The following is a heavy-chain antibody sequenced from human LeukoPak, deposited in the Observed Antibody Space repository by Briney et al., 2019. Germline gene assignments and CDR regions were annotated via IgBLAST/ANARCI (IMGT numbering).Heavy chain of an antibody. J-gene: IGHJ3*02. V-gene: IGHV1-18*01. D-gene: IGHD3-22*01. Sequence: ASVKVSCKASGYTFTSYGISWVRQAPGQGLEWMGWISAYNGNTNYAQKLQGRVTMTTDTSTSTAYMELRSLRSDDTAVYYCASTYYDSSGYYQFDAFDIWGQGTMVTVSS. CDR3: ASTYYDSSGYYQFDAFDI. CDR1: GYTFTSYG. CDR2: ISAYNGNT.